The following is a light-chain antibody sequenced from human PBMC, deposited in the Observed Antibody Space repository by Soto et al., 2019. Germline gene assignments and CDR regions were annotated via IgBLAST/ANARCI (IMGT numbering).Light chain of an antibody. CDR2: EVS. V-gene: IGLV2-14*01. J-gene: IGLJ1*01. CDR3: LSKTSSSSYV. Sequence: QLVLTQPASVSGSPGQSITISCTGTTSDVGGYNYVSWYQQHPGKVPKLLIHEVSNRPSGVSNRFSGSKSGNTASLTISGLQAEDEADYYCLSKTSSSSYVFGTGTKLTVL. CDR1: TSDVGGYNY.